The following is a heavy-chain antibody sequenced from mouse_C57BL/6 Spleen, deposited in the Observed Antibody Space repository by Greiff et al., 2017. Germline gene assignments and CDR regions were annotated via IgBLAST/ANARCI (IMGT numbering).Heavy chain of an antibody. CDR3: ARRADYYGSSYSFAY. Sequence: QVQLQQSGPELVKPGASVKISCKASGYAFSSSWMNWVKQRPGKGLEWVGRIYPGDGDTNYNGKFKGKATLTADKSSSTAYMQLSSLTAEDSAVYFCARRADYYGSSYSFAYWGQGTLVTVSA. J-gene: IGHJ3*01. CDR2: IYPGDGDT. V-gene: IGHV1-82*01. CDR1: GYAFSSSW. D-gene: IGHD1-1*01.